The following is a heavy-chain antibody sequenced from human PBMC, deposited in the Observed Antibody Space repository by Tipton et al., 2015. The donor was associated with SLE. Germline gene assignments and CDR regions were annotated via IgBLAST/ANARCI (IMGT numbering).Heavy chain of an antibody. V-gene: IGHV4-34*01. CDR1: GGFFSGYY. CDR2: INQGGGT. J-gene: IGHJ4*02. Sequence: TLSLTCTVYGGFFSGYYWIWIRQPPGKGQEWIGEINQGGGTNYNPSLKSRVTISVDTSNQRVSLRLTAVTAADTAVYYCARGLSLGSFDWGQGTLVTVSS. CDR3: ARGLSLGSFD. D-gene: IGHD1-26*01.